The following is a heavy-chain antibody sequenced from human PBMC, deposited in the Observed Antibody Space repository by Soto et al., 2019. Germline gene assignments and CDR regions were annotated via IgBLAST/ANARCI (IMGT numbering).Heavy chain of an antibody. Sequence: GGSLRLSCAASGFTFSDYYMTWVRQAPGKGLEWVSYISSSGTTIYYADSVKGRFTISRDNAKNSLYLQMNSLRAEDTAVYFCARGSPTRKAQYYYMDVWGKGTTVTVSS. CDR1: GFTFSDYY. V-gene: IGHV3-11*01. CDR3: ARGSPTRKAQYYYMDV. CDR2: ISSSGTTI. D-gene: IGHD3-10*01. J-gene: IGHJ6*03.